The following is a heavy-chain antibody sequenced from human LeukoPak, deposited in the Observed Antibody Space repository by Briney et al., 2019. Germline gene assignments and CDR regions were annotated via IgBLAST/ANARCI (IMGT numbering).Heavy chain of an antibody. J-gene: IGHJ3*02. CDR2: ISSGSNYI. D-gene: IGHD6-25*01. V-gene: IGHV3-21*01. Sequence: GGSLRLSWAASGFTFRSYSMNWVRQAPGKGLEWVSSISSGSNYIYYADSVKGRFTVSRDNAKNFLYLQMNSLRAEDTAVYYCARRVASAGDTFDIWGQGTMVTVSS. CDR3: ARRVASAGDTFDI. CDR1: GFTFRSYS.